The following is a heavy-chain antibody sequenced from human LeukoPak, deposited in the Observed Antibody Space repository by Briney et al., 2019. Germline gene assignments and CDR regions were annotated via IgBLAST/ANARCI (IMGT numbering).Heavy chain of an antibody. J-gene: IGHJ4*02. Sequence: GGSLRLSCAASGFTFSSYEMNWVRQAPGKGLEWVSYISSSGSTIYYGSSVKGRLSISRDNAKNSLYLQMNRMRAEDTAVYYCARDSAGSGSYVGYFEYWGQGTLVTVSS. D-gene: IGHD3-10*01. V-gene: IGHV3-48*03. CDR3: ARDSAGSGSYVGYFEY. CDR1: GFTFSSYE. CDR2: ISSSGSTI.